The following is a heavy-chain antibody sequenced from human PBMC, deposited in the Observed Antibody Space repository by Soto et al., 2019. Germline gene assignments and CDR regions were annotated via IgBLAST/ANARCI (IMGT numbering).Heavy chain of an antibody. D-gene: IGHD7-27*01. J-gene: IGHJ4*02. CDR3: AICITRGSFDY. Sequence: QVQLQESGPGLVKPSQTLSLTCTVSGGSISSGGYYWSWIRQQPGKGLEWIGYIYYSGSTYYNQSLKIRVTISVDTSKNQFALKLSSVTSADTAVYYCAICITRGSFDYWGQGTLVTVSS. V-gene: IGHV4-31*03. CDR1: GGSISSGGYY. CDR2: IYYSGST.